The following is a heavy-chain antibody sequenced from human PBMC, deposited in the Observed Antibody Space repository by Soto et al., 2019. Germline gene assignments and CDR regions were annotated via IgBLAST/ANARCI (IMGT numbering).Heavy chain of an antibody. Sequence: SETLSLTCTVSGGSISSYYWNWVRQPAGEGLEWIGRIYSSGSTNYNPSLKSRVTMSVGTSKNQFSLKLTSVTAADTAVYYCARSRTSDTSNYYYYFDYWGQGALVTV. CDR2: IYSSGST. CDR1: GGSISSYY. CDR3: ARSRTSDTSNYYYYFDY. J-gene: IGHJ4*02. V-gene: IGHV4-4*07. D-gene: IGHD3-22*01.